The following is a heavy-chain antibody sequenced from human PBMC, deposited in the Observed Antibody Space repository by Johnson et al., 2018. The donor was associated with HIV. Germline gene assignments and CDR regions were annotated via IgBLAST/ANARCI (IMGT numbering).Heavy chain of an antibody. D-gene: IGHD1-1*01. CDR1: GFTFDEYD. Sequence: VQLVESGGGVARPGGSLRLSCEASGFTFDEYDMTWVRQGPGKGLEWVGRIKSKSDGGTTDYAAPVKGRFTISRDDSKNMLHLHMNSLRPEDTAVYFCAREGNWNPTYGFDVWGQGTIATVSS. J-gene: IGHJ3*01. CDR3: AREGNWNPTYGFDV. V-gene: IGHV3-15*01. CDR2: IKSKSDGGTT.